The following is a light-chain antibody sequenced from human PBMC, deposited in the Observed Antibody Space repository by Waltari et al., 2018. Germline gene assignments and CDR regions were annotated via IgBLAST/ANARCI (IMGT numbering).Light chain of an antibody. Sequence: DIQMTQSPSTLSASVGDRVTITCRASQSISTYLAWYQQKPGAAPNLLTQKASNLGRGVPPRFSGSGSGTEFTLTISSLQPDDLGTYYCQQYSSYSTFGQGTKLEIK. CDR3: QQYSSYST. CDR2: KAS. V-gene: IGKV1-5*03. J-gene: IGKJ2*01. CDR1: QSISTY.